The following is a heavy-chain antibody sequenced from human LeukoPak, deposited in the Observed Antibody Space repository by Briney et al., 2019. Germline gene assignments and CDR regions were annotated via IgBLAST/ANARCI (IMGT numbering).Heavy chain of an antibody. J-gene: IGHJ5*02. CDR3: ARVTTVVERWFDP. CDR2: IIPIFGTA. V-gene: IGHV1-69*13. D-gene: IGHD4-23*01. CDR1: GGTFSSYA. Sequence: ASVKVSCKASGGTFSSYAISWVRQAPGQGLEWMGGIIPIFGTANYAQKFQGRVTITADESTSTAYMELSSLRSEDTAVYYCARVTTVVERWFDPWGQGTLVTVSS.